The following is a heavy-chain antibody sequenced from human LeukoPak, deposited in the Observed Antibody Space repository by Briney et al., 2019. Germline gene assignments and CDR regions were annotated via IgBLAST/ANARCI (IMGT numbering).Heavy chain of an antibody. CDR1: GYTFTSYG. V-gene: IGHV1-18*01. CDR3: ARDRSSSGWSDYFDY. CDR2: ISAYNGNT. J-gene: IGHJ4*02. Sequence: ASVKVSCKASGYTFTSYGISWVRQAPGQGLEWMGWISAYNGNTNYAQKLQGRVTMTNDTSTSTAYMELRSLRSDDTAVYYCARDRSSSGWSDYFDYWGQGTLVTVSS. D-gene: IGHD6-19*01.